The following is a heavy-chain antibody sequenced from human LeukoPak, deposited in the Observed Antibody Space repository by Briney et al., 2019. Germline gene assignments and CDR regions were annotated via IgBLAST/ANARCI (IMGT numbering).Heavy chain of an antibody. CDR2: ISYDGSNK. CDR1: GFTFSSYA. J-gene: IGHJ4*02. D-gene: IGHD6-13*01. V-gene: IGHV3-30*09. CDR3: ARDMEIGADSFDY. Sequence: GRSLRLSCAASGFTFSSYAMHWVRQAPGKGLEWVAVISYDGSNKYYADSVKGRFAISRDNSKNTLFLQMNSLIVEDTAVYFCARDMEIGADSFDYWGQGSLVTVSS.